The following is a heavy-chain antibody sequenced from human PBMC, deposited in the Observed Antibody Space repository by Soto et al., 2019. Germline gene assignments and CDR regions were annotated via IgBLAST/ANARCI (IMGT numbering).Heavy chain of an antibody. J-gene: IGHJ5*02. Sequence: PSETLSLTCAVSSFSISSGYYWGWVRQPPGKGLEWIGSIYHSGTTNYSPSLKSRVTISIDTSKNQFSLTLRSVTAADTAVYYCARVEFGELHGWFDPWGQGTLVTVSS. D-gene: IGHD3-10*01. V-gene: IGHV4-38-2*01. CDR2: IYHSGTT. CDR1: SFSISSGYY. CDR3: ARVEFGELHGWFDP.